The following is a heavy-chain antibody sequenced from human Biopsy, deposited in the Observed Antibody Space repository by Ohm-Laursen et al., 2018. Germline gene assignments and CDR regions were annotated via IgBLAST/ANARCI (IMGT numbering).Heavy chain of an antibody. Sequence: TLSLTCTVSGGSISSDYWSWIRQTPGKGLEWIGYIYYSGSTNYNPSLKSRVTISVDTSKNQYSLRLNSVTAADTAVYYCARATNSTGWPYYYFYGMDVWGQGTTVTVSS. CDR1: GGSISSDY. D-gene: IGHD2/OR15-2a*01. CDR3: ARATNSTGWPYYYFYGMDV. J-gene: IGHJ6*02. CDR2: IYYSGST. V-gene: IGHV4-59*01.